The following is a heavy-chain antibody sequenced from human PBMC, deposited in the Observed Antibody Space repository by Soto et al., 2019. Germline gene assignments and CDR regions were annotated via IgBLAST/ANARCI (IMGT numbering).Heavy chain of an antibody. CDR1: GYTFTSYD. CDR2: MNPNSGNT. V-gene: IGHV1-8*01. Sequence: ASVKVSCKASGYTFTSYDINWVRQATGQGLEWMGWMNPNSGNTGYAQKFQGRVTMTRNTSISTAYMELSSLRSEDTAVYYCARAGGGFGSSWIWFDPWGPGTLVTVSS. J-gene: IGHJ5*02. CDR3: ARAGGGFGSSWIWFDP. D-gene: IGHD6-13*01.